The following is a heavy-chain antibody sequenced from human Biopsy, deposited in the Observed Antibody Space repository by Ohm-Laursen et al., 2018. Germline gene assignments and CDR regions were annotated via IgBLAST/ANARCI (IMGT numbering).Heavy chain of an antibody. V-gene: IGHV1-18*01. Sequence: ATVKISCKASGYTFTSYDISWVRQAPGQGLEWMGWISPYNDKTSYPPKLQDRVTMTADTSTNTAHMELRSLRSADTAVYYCARVFCTSTTCYGLLDNWGQGTVVTVSS. CDR3: ARVFCTSTTCYGLLDN. J-gene: IGHJ4*02. CDR1: GYTFTSYD. D-gene: IGHD2/OR15-2a*01. CDR2: ISPYNDKT.